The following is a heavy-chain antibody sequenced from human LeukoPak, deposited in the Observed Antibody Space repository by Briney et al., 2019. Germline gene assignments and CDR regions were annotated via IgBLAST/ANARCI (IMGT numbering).Heavy chain of an antibody. CDR3: ARGLFSSDSSGWYGHNYYYYGMDV. V-gene: IGHV1-8*02. CDR2: MNPSSGNT. CDR1: GGTFSSYA. J-gene: IGHJ6*02. Sequence: ASVKVSCKASGGTFSSYAINWVRQATGQGLEWMGWMNPSSGNTGYAQKFQGRVTMTRNTSISTAYMELSSLRSEDTAVYYCARGLFSSDSSGWYGHNYYYYGMDVWGQGTTVTVSS. D-gene: IGHD6-19*01.